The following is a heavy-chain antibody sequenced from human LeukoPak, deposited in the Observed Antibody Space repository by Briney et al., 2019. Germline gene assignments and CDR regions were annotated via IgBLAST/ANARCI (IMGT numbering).Heavy chain of an antibody. CDR2: IYQSGST. V-gene: IGHV4-38-2*02. CDR1: GYSIRSGYH. J-gene: IGHJ4*02. D-gene: IGHD3-10*01. CDR3: ARPGSYYTSWVDY. Sequence: SETLSLTCSVSGYSIRSGYHWAWFRQAPGKGLEWMGSIYQSGSTYDNLSLKSRVTLSVDTSRNQFSLKLTSVTAADTAVYYCARPGSYYTSWVDYWGQGTLVTVSS.